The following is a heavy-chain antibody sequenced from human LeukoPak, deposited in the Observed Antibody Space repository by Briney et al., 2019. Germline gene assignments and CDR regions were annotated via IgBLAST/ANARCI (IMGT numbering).Heavy chain of an antibody. CDR1: GYTFTSYW. D-gene: IGHD3-9*01. Sequence: GEFLKISCKGSGYTFTSYWIGWVRPMPGKGLEWMGIVHPTNSDTTNSPSFQGQVTMSADKSLSTAYLHWSSLKAADTAIYYCARGRFDPRDAFDIWGQGTMVTVFS. CDR3: ARGRFDPRDAFDI. J-gene: IGHJ3*02. CDR2: VHPTNSDT. V-gene: IGHV5-51*01.